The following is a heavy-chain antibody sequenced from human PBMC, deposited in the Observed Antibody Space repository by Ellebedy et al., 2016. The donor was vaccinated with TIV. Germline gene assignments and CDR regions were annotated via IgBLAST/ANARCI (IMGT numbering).Heavy chain of an antibody. CDR2: IYSGGST. CDR1: GFTVSNNY. CDR3: ASRPRG. V-gene: IGHV3-53*01. D-gene: IGHD3-10*01. Sequence: GESLKISCAASGFTVSNNYMSWVRQAPGQLLEWVSVIYSGGSTYYADSVKGRFTISRDNSKNTLYLQMNSLRAEDTAVYYWASRPRGWGQGTLGTVSS. J-gene: IGHJ4*02.